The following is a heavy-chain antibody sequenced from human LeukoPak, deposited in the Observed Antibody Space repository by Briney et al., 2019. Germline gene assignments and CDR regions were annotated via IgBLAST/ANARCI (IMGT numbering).Heavy chain of an antibody. CDR2: IIPILGIA. Sequence: ASVKVSCKASGGTFSSYAISWVRQAPGQGLEWMGRIIPILGIANYAQKFQGRVTITADKSTSTAYMELSSLRSEDTAVYYCVRQSTSPNWFDPWGQGTLVTVSS. V-gene: IGHV1-69*04. CDR3: VRQSTSPNWFDP. CDR1: GGTFSSYA. J-gene: IGHJ5*02. D-gene: IGHD2-2*01.